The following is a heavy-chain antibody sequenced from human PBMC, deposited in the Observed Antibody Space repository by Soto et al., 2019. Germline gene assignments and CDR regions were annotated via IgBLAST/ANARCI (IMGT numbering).Heavy chain of an antibody. D-gene: IGHD3-9*01. CDR1: GFTFSSYS. CDR2: ISGSGGST. Sequence: EVQLLESGGGLVQPGGSLRLSCAASGFTFSSYSMSWVRQAPGKGLEWVSAISGSGGSTYYADSVKGRFTISRDSSKNTLYLQMNSLRAEDTAVYYCAKDILRYFGWLLSFDYWGQGTLVTVSS. J-gene: IGHJ4*02. CDR3: AKDILRYFGWLLSFDY. V-gene: IGHV3-23*01.